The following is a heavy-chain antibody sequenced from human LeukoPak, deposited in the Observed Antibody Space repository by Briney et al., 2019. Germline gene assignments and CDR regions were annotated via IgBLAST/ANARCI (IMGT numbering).Heavy chain of an antibody. CDR3: ARLGSAGFLFT. CDR2: ISGSGSKR. D-gene: IGHD3-16*01. Sequence: GGSLRLSCAASGFSFSDFYMSWIRQAPAKGLEWVSYISGSGSKRYFADSMKGRLTISRDNAKNSLSLQTNSLRAEDTAVYYCARLGSAGFLFTWGQGTLVIVSS. J-gene: IGHJ5*02. V-gene: IGHV3-11*01. CDR1: GFSFSDFY.